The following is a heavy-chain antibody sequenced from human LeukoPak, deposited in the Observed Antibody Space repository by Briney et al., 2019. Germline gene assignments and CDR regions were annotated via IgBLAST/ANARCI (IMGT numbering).Heavy chain of an antibody. D-gene: IGHD2-15*01. CDR2: IYSGGST. Sequence: GGSLRLSCAASGYTVSSNYMSWVRQAPGKGLEWVSVIYSGGSTYYADSVTGRFTISRDNYKNTLYLPMNTLSAQDAAVYYCARDYCSGGSCLDWGQGTLVTVSS. V-gene: IGHV3-66*02. CDR3: ARDYCSGGSCLD. CDR1: GYTVSSNY. J-gene: IGHJ4*02.